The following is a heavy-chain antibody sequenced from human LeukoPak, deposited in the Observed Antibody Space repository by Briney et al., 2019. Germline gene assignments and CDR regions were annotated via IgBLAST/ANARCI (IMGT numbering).Heavy chain of an antibody. V-gene: IGHV4-4*02. J-gene: IGHJ4*02. D-gene: IGHD3-16*01. Sequence: PSETLSLTCTVSSGSISTNNWWSWVRRSPAKGLEWIGEIFHEGLTNYNPSLKSRATISIDKSKSQFSLRLTSVTAADTAVYYCARQSPGFMIAGYFDYWAQGTLVTVSS. CDR3: ARQSPGFMIAGYFDY. CDR1: SGSISTNNW. CDR2: IFHEGLT.